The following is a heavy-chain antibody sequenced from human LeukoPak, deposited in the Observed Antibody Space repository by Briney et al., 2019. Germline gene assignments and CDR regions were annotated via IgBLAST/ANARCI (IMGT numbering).Heavy chain of an antibody. D-gene: IGHD4-17*01. CDR2: VHYSGTT. V-gene: IGHV4-59*01. CDR3: ARGYGDFRVEGRYFHS. CDR1: DGSITNND. Sequence: PSETLSLTCTVSDGSITNNDWSWVRQTPGKGLEFIGYVHYSGTTNYNPSLRSRVTISIDTSKKHFFLKLKSVTAAVTAVYYCARGYGDFRVEGRYFHSWGQGTLVTVSS. J-gene: IGHJ4*02.